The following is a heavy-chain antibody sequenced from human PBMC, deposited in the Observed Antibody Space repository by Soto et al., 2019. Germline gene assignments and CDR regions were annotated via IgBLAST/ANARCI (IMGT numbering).Heavy chain of an antibody. CDR2: IYYSGST. CDR3: ARLPCEVRYFDWLPGTNYYYYYGMDV. CDR1: GGSISSSSYY. Sequence: PSETLSLTCTVSGGSISSSSYYWGWIRQPPGKGLEWIGSIYYSGSTYYNPSLKSRVTISVDTSKNQFSLKLSSVTAADTAVYYCARLPCEVRYFDWLPGTNYYYYYGMDVWGQGTTVTVSS. V-gene: IGHV4-39*01. D-gene: IGHD3-9*01. J-gene: IGHJ6*02.